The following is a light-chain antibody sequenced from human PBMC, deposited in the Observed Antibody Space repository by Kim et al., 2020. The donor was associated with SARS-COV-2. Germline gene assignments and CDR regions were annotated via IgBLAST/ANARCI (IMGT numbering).Light chain of an antibody. V-gene: IGLV2-14*03. CDR3: SSYTSSSTYV. Sequence: GQSITVSCTGTSSDVGGYTYVSWYQQHPGKAPTLMIYDVSHRPSGVSNRFSGAKSGNTASLTISGLQAEDEADYYCSSYTSSSTYVFGTGTKVTVL. CDR1: SSDVGGYTY. CDR2: DVS. J-gene: IGLJ1*01.